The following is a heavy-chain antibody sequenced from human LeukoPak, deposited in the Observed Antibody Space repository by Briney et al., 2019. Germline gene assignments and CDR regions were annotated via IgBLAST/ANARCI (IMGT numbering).Heavy chain of an antibody. CDR3: ARAVSGRFDY. CDR1: GGSFSGYY. Sequence: SETLSLTCTVSGGSFSGYYCTWIRQPPGKGLEWTGYIYYSGSTNYNPSLNSRVSISVDTSKNQFSLRLSSVTAADTAIYYCARAVSGRFDYWGQGTLVTVSS. CDR2: IYYSGST. J-gene: IGHJ4*02. D-gene: IGHD6-19*01. V-gene: IGHV4-59*08.